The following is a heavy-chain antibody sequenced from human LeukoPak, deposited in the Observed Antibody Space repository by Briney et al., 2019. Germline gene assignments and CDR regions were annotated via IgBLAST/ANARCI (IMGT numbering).Heavy chain of an antibody. CDR3: ARDTFQPGLIDS. J-gene: IGHJ4*02. CDR1: GFTFSRYA. Sequence: GGSLRLSCSASGFTFSRYAMNWVREAPGKGLEWVSYINTDSSDIHYADSVKGRFTISRDNARNTLYLQLSSLRAEDSGVYYCARDTFQPGLIDSWGQGTLVTVSS. CDR2: INTDSSDI. V-gene: IGHV3-21*05. D-gene: IGHD2-2*01.